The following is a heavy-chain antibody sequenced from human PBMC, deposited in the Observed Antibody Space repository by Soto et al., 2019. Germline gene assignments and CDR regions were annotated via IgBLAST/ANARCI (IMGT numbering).Heavy chain of an antibody. J-gene: IGHJ6*02. CDR1: GGSISSTFYY. Sequence: KPSETLSLTCTVSGGSISSTFYYWVWIRQPPGKGLEWIGSIYYSGSTYYNPSHNTALKSRLTMPVNQSNTQFSLNLSSVTAADSAVYDCARHGRNGTIAQFRHYAMDVWGQGATVTVSS. CDR3: ARHGRNGTIAQFRHYAMDV. CDR2: IYYSGST. V-gene: IGHV4-39*01. D-gene: IGHD2-8*01.